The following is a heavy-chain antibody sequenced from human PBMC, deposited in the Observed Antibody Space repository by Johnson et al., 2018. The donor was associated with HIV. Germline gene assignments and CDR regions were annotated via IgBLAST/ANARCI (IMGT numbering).Heavy chain of an antibody. D-gene: IGHD6-13*01. CDR3: AKTGAAAGLKDAFDI. V-gene: IGHV3-30*04. Sequence: QVQLVESGGGVVQPGRSLRLSCAASGFTFSTYAMHWVRQAPGKGLEWVAVISYDASKKYYADSVKGRFTISRDNSNNTLFLQMNSLRAEDTAVYFCAKTGAAAGLKDAFDIWGQGTMVTVSS. CDR1: GFTFSTYA. CDR2: ISYDASKK. J-gene: IGHJ3*02.